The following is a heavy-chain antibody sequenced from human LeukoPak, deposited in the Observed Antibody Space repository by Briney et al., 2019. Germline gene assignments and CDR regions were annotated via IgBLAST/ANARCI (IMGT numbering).Heavy chain of an antibody. CDR1: GFTFSSYS. D-gene: IGHD3-16*02. J-gene: IGHJ3*02. V-gene: IGHV3-48*02. Sequence: PGGSLRLSCAASGFTFSSYSMNWVRQAPGKGLEGVSYICNSGNIIYYADSVNGRFTISRDNAKNSLYLQMNSLRDEDTAVYFCARDALITFGSVIVNDAFDMWGQGTMVTVSS. CDR3: ARDALITFGSVIVNDAFDM. CDR2: ICNSGNII.